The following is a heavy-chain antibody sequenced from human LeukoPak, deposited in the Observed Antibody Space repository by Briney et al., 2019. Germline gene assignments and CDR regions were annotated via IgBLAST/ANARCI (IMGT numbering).Heavy chain of an antibody. CDR3: AKSATVGIKAPFDC. CDR1: GFTFSSYA. J-gene: IGHJ4*02. CDR2: IRYDGSNK. D-gene: IGHD1-26*01. V-gene: IGHV3-30*02. Sequence: GGSLRLSCAASGFTFSSYAMHWVRQAPGKGLEWVAFIRYDGSNKYYADSAKGRFTISRDNSKNTLYLQMNSLRAEDTAVHYCAKSATVGIKAPFDCWGQGALVTVSS.